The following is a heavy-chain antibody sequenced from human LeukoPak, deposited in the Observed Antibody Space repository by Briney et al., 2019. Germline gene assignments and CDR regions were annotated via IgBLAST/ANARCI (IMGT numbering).Heavy chain of an antibody. CDR1: GFSFDDFG. Sequence: GGSLRLSCAASGFSFDDFGMHWVRQAPGKGLEWVSFISGDGSVTYYTDSLKGRFTVSRDNSKNSLYLQMGSLRAEATALYYCGKDGPVISYWGQGTVVTVSS. D-gene: IGHD2-21*01. J-gene: IGHJ4*02. CDR3: GKDGPVISY. CDR2: ISGDGSVT. V-gene: IGHV3-43*02.